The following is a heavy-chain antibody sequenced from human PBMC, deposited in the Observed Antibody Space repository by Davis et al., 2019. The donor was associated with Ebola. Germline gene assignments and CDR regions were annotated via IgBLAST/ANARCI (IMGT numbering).Heavy chain of an antibody. CDR1: GYTFTGYY. Sequence: ASVKVSCKASGYTFTGYYMHWVRQAPGQGLEWMGWINPNSGGTNYAQKFQGRVTMTRDTSISPAYMELSRLRSDDTAVYYCARPYYDYVWGSYRWGMDVWGQGTTVTVSS. D-gene: IGHD3-16*02. CDR3: ARPYYDYVWGSYRWGMDV. CDR2: INPNSGGT. V-gene: IGHV1-2*02. J-gene: IGHJ6*02.